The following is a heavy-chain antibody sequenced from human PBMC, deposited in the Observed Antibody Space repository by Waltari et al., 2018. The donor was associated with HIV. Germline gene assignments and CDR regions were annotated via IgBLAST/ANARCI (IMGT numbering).Heavy chain of an antibody. J-gene: IGHJ3*01. CDR3: ARSRSDAFDL. CDR2: IKEDGSEK. V-gene: IGHV3-7*01. Sequence: EVQLVESGGGLVQPGGSLRLSCEATGSTLSSDWMTWVRQAPGKEREWVDNIKEDGSEKWYVDYVKGRFTISRDNAKNSVYLQMNSLRAEDTAVYYCARSRSDAFDLWGQGTMVTVSS. CDR1: GSTLSSDW.